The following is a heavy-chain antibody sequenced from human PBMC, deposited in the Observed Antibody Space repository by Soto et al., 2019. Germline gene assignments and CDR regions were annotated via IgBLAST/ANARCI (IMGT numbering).Heavy chain of an antibody. CDR2: INAGNGNT. CDR1: GYTFTSYA. CDR3: ARGGYSYGYGGGWFDP. Sequence: QVQLVQSGAEVKKPGASVKVSCKASGYTFTSYAMHWVRQAPGQRLEWMGWINAGNGNTKYSQKFQGRVTITRDTSASTAYMELSSPRSEDTAVYYCARGGYSYGYGGGWFDPWGQGTLVTVSS. J-gene: IGHJ5*02. D-gene: IGHD5-18*01. V-gene: IGHV1-3*01.